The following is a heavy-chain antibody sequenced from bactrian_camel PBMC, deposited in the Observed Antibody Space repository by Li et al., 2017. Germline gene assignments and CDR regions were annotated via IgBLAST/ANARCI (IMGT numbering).Heavy chain of an antibody. Sequence: HVQLVESGGDSVQAGGSLRLSCTVRGYSRSRYCLGWFRQGSGKEREGVAALSYSGATSYAESAKGRFTVSRDFAQKILHLQMNNLKVEDTAMYYCAADPRCVWCSGLTCIGLPFPYWGRGTQVTVS. J-gene: IGHJ4*01. V-gene: IGHV3S53*01. CDR3: AADPRCVWCSGLTCIGLPFPY. D-gene: IGHD1*01. CDR1: GYSRSRYC. CDR2: LSYSGAT.